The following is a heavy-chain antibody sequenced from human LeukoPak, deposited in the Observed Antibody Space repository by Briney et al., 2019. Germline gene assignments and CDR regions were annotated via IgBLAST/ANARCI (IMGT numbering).Heavy chain of an antibody. D-gene: IGHD3-3*01. CDR1: GFTFSSYW. Sequence: GGSLRLSCAASGFTFSSYWMSWVRQAPGKGLEWVANIKQDGSEKYYVVSVKGRFTISRDNAKNSLYLQMNSLRAEDTAVYYCARIYDEDAFDIWGQGTMVTVSS. J-gene: IGHJ3*02. CDR3: ARIYDEDAFDI. CDR2: IKQDGSEK. V-gene: IGHV3-7*01.